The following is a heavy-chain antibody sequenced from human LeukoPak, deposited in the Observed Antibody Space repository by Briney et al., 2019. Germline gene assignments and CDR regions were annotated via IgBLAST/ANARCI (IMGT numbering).Heavy chain of an antibody. D-gene: IGHD4-17*01. CDR3: AKDCSYGDYIRYFDL. CDR2: ISGSGGSP. Sequence: PGGSLRLSCAASGFTFSSYAMSWVRQAPGKGLEWVSAISGSGGSPYYADSVKGRFTIIRDNSKNTLYLQMHSLRAEDTAVYFCAKDCSYGDYIRYFDLWGRSTLVTVSS. J-gene: IGHJ2*01. V-gene: IGHV3-23*01. CDR1: GFTFSSYA.